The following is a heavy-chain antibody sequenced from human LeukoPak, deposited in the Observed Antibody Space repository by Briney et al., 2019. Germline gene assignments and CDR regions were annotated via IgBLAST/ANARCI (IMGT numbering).Heavy chain of an antibody. V-gene: IGHV1-2*02. CDR1: GNTFTGYY. Sequence: GASVKVSCKASGNTFTGYYIYWVRQAPGQGLEWMGRINPNSGGTNYAQKFQGRVTMTRDTSTSTAYTELSRLRSDDTAVYYCARDKVAGVGALDYWGQGTLVTVSS. CDR3: ARDKVAGVGALDY. CDR2: INPNSGGT. J-gene: IGHJ4*02. D-gene: IGHD3-16*01.